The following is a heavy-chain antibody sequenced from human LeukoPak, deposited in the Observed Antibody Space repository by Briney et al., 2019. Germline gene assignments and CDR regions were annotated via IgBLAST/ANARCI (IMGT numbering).Heavy chain of an antibody. CDR2: IHHSGSI. V-gene: IGHV4-4*02. Sequence: SGTLSLTCAVSRGSISRGHWWSWVRPPPGKGLEGIGVIHHSGSINYNPSLKSRGTISLDKSKKQFSLELSSVTAADPAGYYFARQEAGSGWYFDYWGQGTLVTVST. J-gene: IGHJ4*02. D-gene: IGHD6-19*01. CDR3: ARQEAGSGWYFDY. CDR1: RGSISRGHW.